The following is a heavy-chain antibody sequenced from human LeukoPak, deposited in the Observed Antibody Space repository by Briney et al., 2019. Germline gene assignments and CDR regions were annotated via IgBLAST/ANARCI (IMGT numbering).Heavy chain of an antibody. D-gene: IGHD2-2*01. V-gene: IGHV3-23*01. J-gene: IGHJ4*02. CDR3: AKDDRSTSCFDY. CDR1: GFTFSSYA. CDR2: ISGSGGGT. Sequence: PGGSLRLSCAASGFTFSSYAMNWVRQAPGKGLEWVSAISGSGGGTYYADSVKGRFTISRDNSKNTLYLQMNSLRAEDTAVYYCAKDDRSTSCFDYWGQGTLVTVSS.